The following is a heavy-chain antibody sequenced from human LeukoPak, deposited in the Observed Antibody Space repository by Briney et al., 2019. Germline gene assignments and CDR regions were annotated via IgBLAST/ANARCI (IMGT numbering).Heavy chain of an antibody. D-gene: IGHD6-13*01. J-gene: IGHJ5*02. CDR2: IYYSGST. CDR1: GGSISSYY. CDR3: ARMYSSPNWFDP. Sequence: PSETLSLTCTVSGGSISSYYWSWIRQPPGKGLEWIGYIYYSGSTNYNPSLKSRVTISVDTSKNQFSLKPSSVTAADTAVYYCARMYSSPNWFDPWGQGTLVTVSS. V-gene: IGHV4-59*01.